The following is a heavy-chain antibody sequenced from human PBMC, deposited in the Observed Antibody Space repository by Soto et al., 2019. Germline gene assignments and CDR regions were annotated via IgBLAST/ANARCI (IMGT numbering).Heavy chain of an antibody. CDR2: ISPNGREM. CDR3: ARGALPL. D-gene: IGHD1-1*01. J-gene: IGHJ4*01. Sequence: GGSRRVSCAAGGVSFSGCWVSWVLQARGKGLEWVANISPNGREMSYVDSVRGRLTISRDNAKNSLHLQMNSLRADATAVYYCARGALPLGGRGTLVTVSS. V-gene: IGHV3-7*01. CDR1: GVSFSGCW.